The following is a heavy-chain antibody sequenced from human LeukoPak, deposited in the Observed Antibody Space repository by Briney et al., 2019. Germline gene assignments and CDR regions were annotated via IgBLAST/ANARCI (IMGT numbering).Heavy chain of an antibody. V-gene: IGHV3-7*03. CDR3: ARDMVLSSWTRNYYYYYMDV. CDR1: GFTFSTYS. CDR2: INQDGNEK. D-gene: IGHD6-13*01. Sequence: PGGSLRLSCAASGFTFSTYSMSWVRQAPGKGLEWVANINQDGNEKYYVDSVKGRFTISRDNAKNSLYLQMNSLRAEDTAVYYCARDMVLSSWTRNYYYYYMDVWGKGTTVTISS. J-gene: IGHJ6*03.